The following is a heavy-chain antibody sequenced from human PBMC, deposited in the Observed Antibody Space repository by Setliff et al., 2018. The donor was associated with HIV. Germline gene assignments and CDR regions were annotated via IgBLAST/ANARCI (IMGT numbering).Heavy chain of an antibody. J-gene: IGHJ6*04. Sequence: SETLSLTCTVSGGSISGHYWSWIRQPAGKGLEWIGRVSASGRTNANPSLKTRVNVSVDTSQSQFSLKVRSVTAADTAVYYCARTDYRVWGNGTTVTVSS. V-gene: IGHV4-4*07. D-gene: IGHD3-10*01. CDR1: GGSISGHY. CDR2: VSASGRT. CDR3: ARTDYRV.